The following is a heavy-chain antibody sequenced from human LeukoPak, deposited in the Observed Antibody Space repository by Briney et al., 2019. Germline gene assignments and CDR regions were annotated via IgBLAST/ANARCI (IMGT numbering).Heavy chain of an antibody. CDR1: GFTFSSYG. V-gene: IGHV3-33*01. CDR2: IWNDGSNK. CDR3: ARVGSGSYFLDGFDI. D-gene: IGHD1-26*01. J-gene: IGHJ3*02. Sequence: GGSLRLSCAGAGFTFSSYGRHWGRQGPGKGLEWVAVIWNDGSNKKYADSVKGRFIISRVSSKNTLYLQMNSLRDEDTAVYYCARVGSGSYFLDGFDIWGQGTLVTASS.